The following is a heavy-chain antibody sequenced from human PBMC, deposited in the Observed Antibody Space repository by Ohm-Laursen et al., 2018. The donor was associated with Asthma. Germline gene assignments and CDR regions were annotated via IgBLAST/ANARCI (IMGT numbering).Heavy chain of an antibody. CDR3: ARVKVVVAAIFDY. CDR2: IYYSGST. Sequence: SQTLSLTCSVSGGSISSGGYYWSWIRQHPGKGLEWIGYIYYSGSTYYNPSLKSRVTISVDTSKNQFSLELSSVTAADTAVYYCARVKVVVAAIFDYWGQGTLVTVSS. CDR1: GGSISSGGYY. J-gene: IGHJ4*02. D-gene: IGHD2-15*01. V-gene: IGHV4-31*03.